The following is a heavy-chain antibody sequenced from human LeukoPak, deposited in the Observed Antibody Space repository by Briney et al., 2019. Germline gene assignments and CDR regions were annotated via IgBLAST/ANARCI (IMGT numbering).Heavy chain of an antibody. J-gene: IGHJ4*02. V-gene: IGHV1-8*01. CDR2: MNPNSGNT. Sequence: ASVKVSCKASGYTFTSYDINWVRQATGQGLEWMGWMNPNSGNTGYAQKFQGRVTMTRNTSISTAYMELSSLRSEDTAVYYCARGHVSDYYGSGSYPLDYWGQGTLVTVSS. D-gene: IGHD3-10*01. CDR3: ARGHVSDYYGSGSYPLDY. CDR1: GYTFTSYD.